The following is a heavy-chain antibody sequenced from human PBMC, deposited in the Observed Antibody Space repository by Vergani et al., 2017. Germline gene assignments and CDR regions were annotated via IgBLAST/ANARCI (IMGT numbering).Heavy chain of an antibody. V-gene: IGHV4-39*01. D-gene: IGHD2-2*01. CDR1: GGSFSSSSYY. Sequence: QLQLQESGPGLVKPSETLSLTCTVSGGSFSSSSYYWGWIRQPPGKGLEWIGSIYYSGSTYYNPSLKSQVTISVDTSKNQFSLKLSSVTAADTAVYYCATKKYQLLYWFDPWGQGTLVTVSS. J-gene: IGHJ5*02. CDR3: ATKKYQLLYWFDP. CDR2: IYYSGST.